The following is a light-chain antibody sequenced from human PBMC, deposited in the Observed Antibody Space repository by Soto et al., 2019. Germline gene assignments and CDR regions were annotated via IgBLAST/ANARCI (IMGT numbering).Light chain of an antibody. CDR3: QQYGDSPWT. CDR2: GAF. J-gene: IGKJ1*01. CDR1: QYISTK. V-gene: IGKV3-20*01. Sequence: VLTQSPDSLSLSPGERATLSCRASQYISTKLAWYQQKPGQAPRLLFSGAFNRATDTPDRFSGSGSGTDFTLIISRVEADDFAMYYCQQYGDSPWTFGQGTRVDFK.